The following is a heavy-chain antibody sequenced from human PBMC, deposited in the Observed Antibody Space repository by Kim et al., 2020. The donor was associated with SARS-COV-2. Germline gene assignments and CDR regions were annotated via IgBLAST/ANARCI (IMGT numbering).Heavy chain of an antibody. J-gene: IGHJ4*02. CDR3: ARVLVGGTYAGFVY. CDR1: GYTFTSCG. D-gene: IGHD1-26*01. Sequence: ASVKVSCKASGYTFTSCGIHWVRQAPGQRLEWMGSINTDKGNTRYSQKLEGRVTITRDTTATTAYMELSSLTSEDTAMYYCARVLVGGTYAGFVYWGQGTLVTVSS. CDR2: INTDKGNT. V-gene: IGHV1-3*04.